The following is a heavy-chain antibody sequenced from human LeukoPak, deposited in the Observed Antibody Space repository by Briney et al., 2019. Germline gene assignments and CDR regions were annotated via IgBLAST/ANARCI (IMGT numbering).Heavy chain of an antibody. Sequence: PGGSLRLSCAASGFTFSSYAMHWVRQAPGKGLEWVAVISYDGSNKYYADSVKGRFTISRDNSKNTLYLQMNSLRAEDTAVYYCARGDIYYYDSSGSFDYWGQGTLVTVSS. CDR2: ISYDGSNK. V-gene: IGHV3-30*04. CDR3: ARGDIYYYDSSGSFDY. D-gene: IGHD3-22*01. J-gene: IGHJ4*02. CDR1: GFTFSSYA.